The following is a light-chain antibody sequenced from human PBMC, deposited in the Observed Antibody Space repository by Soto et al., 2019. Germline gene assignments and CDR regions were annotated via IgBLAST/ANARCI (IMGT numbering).Light chain of an antibody. V-gene: IGLV2-14*01. Sequence: QSALTQPASVSGSPGQSITISCTGTSSDVGGYNYVSWYQQHPGKAPKLMIYDVSNRPSRVSNRFSGSKSGNTASLTISGLQAEDEADYYCSSYTSSSTPPWVFGTGTKVTVL. CDR2: DVS. CDR1: SSDVGGYNY. J-gene: IGLJ1*01. CDR3: SSYTSSSTPPWV.